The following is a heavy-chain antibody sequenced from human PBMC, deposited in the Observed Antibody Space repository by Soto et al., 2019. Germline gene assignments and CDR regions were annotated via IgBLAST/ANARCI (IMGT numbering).Heavy chain of an antibody. CDR1: GGTFSSYA. J-gene: IGHJ6*01. CDR2: IIPIFGTA. D-gene: IGHD2-15*01. V-gene: IGHV1-69*06. Sequence: QVQLVQSGAEVKKPGSSVKVSCKASGGTFSSYAISWVRQAPGQGLEWMGGIIPIFGTANYAQKFQGRVTITADKSTSTAYMEQSSLRSEDTAVYYRARRVHPETKVGATQLYYYGMDVWGQGTTVTVSS. CDR3: ARRVHPETKVGATQLYYYGMDV.